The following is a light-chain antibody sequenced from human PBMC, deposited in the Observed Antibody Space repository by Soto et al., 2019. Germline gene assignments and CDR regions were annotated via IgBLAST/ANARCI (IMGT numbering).Light chain of an antibody. CDR1: QSFRGL. J-gene: IGKJ5*01. V-gene: IGKV3-11*01. CDR3: QQRHKWPIT. CDR2: DAY. Sequence: EVVLTQSPVTLSLSPGETATLSCMASQSFRGLLAWYQQKPGQAPRLLIYDAYNRATGITPRFSGSGSGTDFTLTISSLEPEDSAVYYCQQRHKWPITFGQGTRLEIK.